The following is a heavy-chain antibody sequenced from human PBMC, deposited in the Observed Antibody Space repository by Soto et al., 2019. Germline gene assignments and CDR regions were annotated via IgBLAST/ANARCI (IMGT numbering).Heavy chain of an antibody. Sequence: QVQLQESGPGLVKPSETLSLTCTVSGGSINSYYWSWIRQPAGKGLEWIGRIYSGGSTHYNPSLKSLLTAAVDTSKNQFSLKLTCVTAADTAVYYCARGPGGFGDFSLDYWGQGTLVTVSS. V-gene: IGHV4-4*07. J-gene: IGHJ4*02. CDR1: GGSINSYY. D-gene: IGHD3-10*01. CDR2: IYSGGST. CDR3: ARGPGGFGDFSLDY.